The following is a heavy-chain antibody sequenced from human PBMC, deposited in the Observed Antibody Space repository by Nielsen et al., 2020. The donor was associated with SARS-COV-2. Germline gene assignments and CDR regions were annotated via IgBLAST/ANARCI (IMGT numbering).Heavy chain of an antibody. Sequence: SETLSLTCTVSGGSISSYYWSWIRQPPGKGLEWIGYIYYSGSTNYNPSLKSRVTISVDTSKNQFSLKLSSVTAADTAVYYCAGGGIVGAAAWLDAFDIWGQGTMVTVSS. CDR1: GGSISSYY. V-gene: IGHV4-59*01. CDR2: IYYSGST. J-gene: IGHJ3*02. D-gene: IGHD1-26*01. CDR3: AGGGIVGAAAWLDAFDI.